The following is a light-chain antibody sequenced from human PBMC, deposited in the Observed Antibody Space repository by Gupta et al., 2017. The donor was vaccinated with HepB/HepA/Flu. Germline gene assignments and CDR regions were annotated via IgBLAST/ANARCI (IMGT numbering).Light chain of an antibody. J-gene: IGLJ3*02. CDR1: SSNIGNNY. V-gene: IGLV1-51*02. CDR2: ENN. Sequence: QSVLTQPPSVSAAPGQKATIPCSGSSSNIGNNYVSWYQQLPGTAPKLLIYENNKRPPGIPDRFSGSKSGTSATLGITGLQTGDEADYYCGTWDSSLSAWVFGGGTKLTVL. CDR3: GTWDSSLSAWV.